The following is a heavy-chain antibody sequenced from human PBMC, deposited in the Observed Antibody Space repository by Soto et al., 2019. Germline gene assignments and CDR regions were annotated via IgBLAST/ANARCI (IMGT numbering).Heavy chain of an antibody. J-gene: IGHJ5*02. V-gene: IGHV3-7*04. CDR2: IKKDGSEK. CDR3: ARVMTTVAPHWFDP. Sequence: GGSLRLSCAASGFTFSRYWMSWVRQAPGKGLEWVANIKKDGSEKYYGDSVKGRFTISRDNAKNALYMQMKSLRAEDTAVYSCARVMTTVAPHWFDPWGQGTLVTVSS. CDR1: GFTFSRYW. D-gene: IGHD4-17*01.